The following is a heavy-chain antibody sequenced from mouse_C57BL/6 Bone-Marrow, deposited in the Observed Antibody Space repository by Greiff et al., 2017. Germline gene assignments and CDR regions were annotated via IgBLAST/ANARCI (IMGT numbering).Heavy chain of an antibody. J-gene: IGHJ2*01. CDR3: ARGGPRPYCFDY. CDR2: ISDGGSYT. D-gene: IGHD1-1*02. CDR1: GFTFSSYA. Sequence: DVKLVESGGGLVKPGGSLKLSCAASGFTFSSYAMSWVRQTPEKRLEWVATISDGGSYTYYPDTVKGRFTISRDNAKNNLYLQMSHLKSEDTAMYYCARGGPRPYCFDYWGQGTTLTVSS. V-gene: IGHV5-4*03.